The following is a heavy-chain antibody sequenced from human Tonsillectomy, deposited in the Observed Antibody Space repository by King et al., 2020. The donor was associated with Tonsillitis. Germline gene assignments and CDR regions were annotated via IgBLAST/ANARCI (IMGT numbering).Heavy chain of an antibody. CDR3: ARMIEGYCSGGSCYSNWFDT. Sequence: QLVQSGSGLKKPGASVKVSCKASGYTFTTYAMTWVRQAPGQGPEWMGRINTNTGNPTYAQDFTGRFVFSLDTSVSTAYLQISSLKAEDTAVYYCARMIEGYCSGGSCYSNWFDTWGQGTLVTVSS. J-gene: IGHJ5*02. D-gene: IGHD2-15*01. V-gene: IGHV7-4-1*02. CDR2: INTNTGNP. CDR1: GYTFTTYA.